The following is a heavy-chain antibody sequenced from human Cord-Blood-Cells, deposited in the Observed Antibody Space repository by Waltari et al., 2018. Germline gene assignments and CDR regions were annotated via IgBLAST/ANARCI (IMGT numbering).Heavy chain of an antibody. CDR3: ARAGRYGDYFLDAFDI. CDR1: GGSISSYY. J-gene: IGHJ3*02. CDR2: IYYSGST. D-gene: IGHD4-17*01. Sequence: QVQLQESGPGLVKPSETLSLTCTVSGGSISSYYWSWIRQPPGKGLEWIGYIYYSGSTNYNPSLKSRVTISVDTSKNQFSLKLSSVTAADTAVYYCARAGRYGDYFLDAFDIWGQGTMVTVSS. V-gene: IGHV4-59*01.